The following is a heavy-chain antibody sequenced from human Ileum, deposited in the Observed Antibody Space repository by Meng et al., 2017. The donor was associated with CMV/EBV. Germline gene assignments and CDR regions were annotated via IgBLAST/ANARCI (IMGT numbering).Heavy chain of an antibody. J-gene: IGHJ6*02. Sequence: GGSLRLSCAASGFTFRNYAMSWVRQAPGKGLEWVSAISGSGDSTYYADSVKGRFTISRDNSKNTLYLQMNSLRAEDTAVYYCAKGLSSIRCIGTCYYHGNDVWGQGTTVTVSS. CDR3: AKGLSSIRCIGTCYYHGNDV. CDR2: ISGSGDST. D-gene: IGHD2-2*01. CDR1: GFTFRNYA. V-gene: IGHV3-23*01.